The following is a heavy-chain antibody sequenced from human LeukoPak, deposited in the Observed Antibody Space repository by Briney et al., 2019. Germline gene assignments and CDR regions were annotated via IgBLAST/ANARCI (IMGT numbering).Heavy chain of an antibody. CDR2: IYYSGST. D-gene: IGHD1-26*01. J-gene: IGHJ3*02. Sequence: SQTLSLTCTVSNDSISSGAYYWSWIRQPPGKGLEWIGYIYYSGSTNYNPSLKSRVTISVDTSKNQFSLKLSSVTAADTAVYYCAGLEWDNAFDIWGQGTMVTVSS. CDR1: NDSISSGAYY. V-gene: IGHV4-61*08. CDR3: AGLEWDNAFDI.